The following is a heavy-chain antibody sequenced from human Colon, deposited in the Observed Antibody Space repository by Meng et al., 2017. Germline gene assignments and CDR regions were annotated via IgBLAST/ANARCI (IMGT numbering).Heavy chain of an antibody. V-gene: IGHV1-8*01. D-gene: IGHD1-26*01. CDR1: GYTFTALD. CDR2: INPTSGET. Sequence: QVQLVQSGAEVKKLGASVRVSCKASGYTFTALDINWVRQATGQGLEWMGWINPTSGETGYAQKFQGRFTMTRDTSISTFYMELSSLTSDDTAVYYCARGIWEGFDYWGQGALVTVSS. CDR3: ARGIWEGFDY. J-gene: IGHJ4*02.